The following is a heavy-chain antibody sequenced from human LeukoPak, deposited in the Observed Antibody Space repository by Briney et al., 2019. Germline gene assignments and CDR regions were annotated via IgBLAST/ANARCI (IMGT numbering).Heavy chain of an antibody. Sequence: GGSLRLSCAASGFTFSSYAMSWVRQAPGKGLERVSHISGSGDTTYYEDSVKGRFTISRDNSKNPLYLQMNSLRADDTAVYYCAKDMEGSVADYFDYWGQGTLVTVSS. CDR1: GFTFSSYA. CDR3: AKDMEGSVADYFDY. D-gene: IGHD6-19*01. CDR2: ISGSGDTT. J-gene: IGHJ4*02. V-gene: IGHV3-23*01.